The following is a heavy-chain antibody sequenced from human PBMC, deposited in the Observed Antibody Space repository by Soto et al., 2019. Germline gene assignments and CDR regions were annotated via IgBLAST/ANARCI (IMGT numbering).Heavy chain of an antibody. D-gene: IGHD3-9*01. J-gene: IGHJ4*02. CDR3: ARAVVDILTGYYPFDY. CDR2: TYYRSKWYN. Sequence: PSQTLSLTCAISGGSVSSNSAAWNWIRQSPSRGLEWLGRTYYRSKWYNDYAVSVKSRITINPDTSKNQFSLQLNSVTPEDTAVYYCARAVVDILTGYYPFDYWGQGTLVTVSS. V-gene: IGHV6-1*01. CDR1: GGSVSSNSAA.